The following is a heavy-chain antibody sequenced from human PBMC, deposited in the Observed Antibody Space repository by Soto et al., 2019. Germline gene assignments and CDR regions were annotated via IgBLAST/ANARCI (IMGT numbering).Heavy chain of an antibody. V-gene: IGHV1-2*04. D-gene: IGHD3-9*01. Sequence: GASVKVSCKAFGYTFTGYYMHWVRQAPGQGLEWMGWINPNSGGTNYAQKFQGWVTMTRDTSISTAYMELSRLRSDDTAVYYCAREGILTGYPNRAYYYYGMDVWGQGTTVTVS. CDR3: AREGILTGYPNRAYYYYGMDV. CDR1: GYTFTGYY. CDR2: INPNSGGT. J-gene: IGHJ6*02.